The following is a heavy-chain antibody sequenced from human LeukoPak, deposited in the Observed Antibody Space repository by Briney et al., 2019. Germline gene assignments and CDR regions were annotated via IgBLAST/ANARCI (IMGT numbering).Heavy chain of an antibody. CDR1: GSSVSSGTYY. D-gene: IGHD3-10*01. CDR2: IYYTGST. J-gene: IGHJ4*02. V-gene: IGHV4-61*01. CDR3: ARRGGSGRSFDY. Sequence: SETLSLTCTVSGSSVSSGTYYWSWIRQPPGKGLEWIGYIYYTGSTNYNPSLKSRLTISVDTSKSQFSLKLSSVTAADTAVYYCARRGGSGRSFDYWGQGTLVTVSS.